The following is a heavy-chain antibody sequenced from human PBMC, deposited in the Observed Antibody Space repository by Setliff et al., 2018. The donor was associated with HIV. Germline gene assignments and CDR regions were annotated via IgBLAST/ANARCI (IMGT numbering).Heavy chain of an antibody. J-gene: IGHJ4*02. CDR1: GYIFATHW. CDR3: ARFMGFKATTRLDF. D-gene: IGHD3-3*01. Sequence: GESLRINCQAAGYIFATHWIAGVSQIPGKGLEWLGMVFPDDSDTRYSPSFQGQVSMSADKSINTAYLQWSSLKASDTAVYYCARFMGFKATTRLDFWGPGTLVTVSS. CDR2: VFPDDSDT. V-gene: IGHV5-51*01.